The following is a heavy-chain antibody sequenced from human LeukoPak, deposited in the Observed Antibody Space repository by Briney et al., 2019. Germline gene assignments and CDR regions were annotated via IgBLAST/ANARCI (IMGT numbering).Heavy chain of an antibody. CDR1: GVSITSYY. Sequence: SETPSLTCTVSGVSITSYYWSWVRQSPGRGLERIGYIYYTGSTNYNPSLKSRVTISVDTSKSQFSLKLSSVTAADTAVYYCARPQHDALDIWGQGTMVTVSS. CDR2: IYYTGST. CDR3: ARPQHDALDI. V-gene: IGHV4-59*08. D-gene: IGHD1-1*01. J-gene: IGHJ3*02.